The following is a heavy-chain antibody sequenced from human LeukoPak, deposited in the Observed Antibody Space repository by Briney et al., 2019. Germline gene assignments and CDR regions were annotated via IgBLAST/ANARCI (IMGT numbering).Heavy chain of an antibody. V-gene: IGHV1-18*01. J-gene: IGHJ6*02. CDR3: ARFGMSYYDILTGYWDYYGMDV. D-gene: IGHD3-9*01. CDR2: ISAYNGNT. Sequence: GASVKVSCKASGYTFTSYGISWVRQAPGQGLGWMGWISAYNGNTNYAQKLQGRVTMTTDTSTSTAYMELRSLRSDDTAVYYCARFGMSYYDILTGYWDYYGMDVWGQGTTVTVSS. CDR1: GYTFTSYG.